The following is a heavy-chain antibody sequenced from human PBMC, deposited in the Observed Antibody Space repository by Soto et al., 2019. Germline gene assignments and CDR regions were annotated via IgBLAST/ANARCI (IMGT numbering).Heavy chain of an antibody. CDR1: GFTFSSYA. V-gene: IGHV3-23*01. J-gene: IGHJ4*02. D-gene: IGHD1-26*01. CDR3: AKVGPGEWELRLDFDY. CDR2: ISGSGGST. Sequence: GGSLRLSCAASGFTFSSYAMSWVRQAPGKGLEWVSAISGSGGSTYYADSVKGRFTISRDNSKNTLYLQMNSLRAEDTAVYYCAKVGPGEWELRLDFDYWGQGTLVTVSP.